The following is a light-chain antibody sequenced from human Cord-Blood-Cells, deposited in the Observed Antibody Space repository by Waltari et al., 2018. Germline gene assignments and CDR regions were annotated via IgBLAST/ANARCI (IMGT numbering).Light chain of an antibody. Sequence: TQSPSTLSASVGDRVTITCRASQSISSWLAWYQQKPGKAPKLLIYKASSLESGVPSRFSGSGSGTEFTLTISSLQPDDFATYYCQQYNSYLTFGPGTKVDIK. CDR2: KAS. J-gene: IGKJ3*01. CDR3: QQYNSYLT. V-gene: IGKV1-5*03. CDR1: QSISSW.